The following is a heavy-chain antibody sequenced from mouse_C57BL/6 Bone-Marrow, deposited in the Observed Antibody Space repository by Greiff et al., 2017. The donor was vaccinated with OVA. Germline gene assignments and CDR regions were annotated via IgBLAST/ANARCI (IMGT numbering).Heavy chain of an antibody. Sequence: EVQLMESEGGLVQPGSSMKLSCTASGFTFSDYYMAWVRQVPEKGLEWVANINYDGSSIYYLDSLKSRFIISRDNAKNSLYQQMSSLKSEDTATDYCARAVSRNPWFAYWGQGTLVTVSA. J-gene: IGHJ3*01. CDR3: ARAVSRNPWFAY. V-gene: IGHV5-16*01. CDR1: GFTFSDYY. CDR2: INYDGSSI. D-gene: IGHD6-2*01.